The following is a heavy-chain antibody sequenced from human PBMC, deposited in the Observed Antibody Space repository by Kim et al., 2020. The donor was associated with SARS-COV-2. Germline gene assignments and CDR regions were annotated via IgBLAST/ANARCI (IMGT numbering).Heavy chain of an antibody. D-gene: IGHD3-10*01. Sequence: GGSLRLSCAASGFTFSSYAMHWVRQAPGKGLEWVAVISYDGSNKYYADSVKGRFTISRDNSKNTLYLQMNSLRAEDTAVYYCARAKKARITMNWFDPWG. J-gene: IGHJ5*02. V-gene: IGHV3-30*04. CDR2: ISYDGSNK. CDR1: GFTFSSYA. CDR3: ARAKKARITMNWFDP.